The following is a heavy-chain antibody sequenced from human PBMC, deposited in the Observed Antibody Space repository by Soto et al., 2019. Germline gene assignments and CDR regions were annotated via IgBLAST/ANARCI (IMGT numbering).Heavy chain of an antibody. CDR2: IYWNDDT. CDR3: AHRGYGDYPRDNWFDP. D-gene: IGHD4-17*01. Sequence: QITLEESGPTLVKPTQTLTLTCTFSGFSLNTGGVGVGWLRQPPGEALEWLALIYWNDDTRYSPSLKSRLTITKDTSKNRVVLTMTNMDPVDTATYYCAHRGYGDYPRDNWFDPWGQGTLVTVSS. CDR1: GFSLNTGGVG. J-gene: IGHJ5*02. V-gene: IGHV2-5*01.